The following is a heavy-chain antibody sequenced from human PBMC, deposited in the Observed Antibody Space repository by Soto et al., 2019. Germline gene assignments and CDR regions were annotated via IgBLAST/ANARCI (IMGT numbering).Heavy chain of an antibody. V-gene: IGHV3-21*01. CDR1: GFAFSRYV. CDR3: VREAISGTGWFDP. Sequence: GGSLRLSCAASGFAFSRYVMSWVRQAPGKGLEWVSTVDSTSVYTFYADSLKGRFTTSRDDSKNTLYLHMNSLRAEDTAVYYCVREAISGTGWFDPWGQGTLVTVSS. D-gene: IGHD1-20*01. CDR2: VDSTSVYT. J-gene: IGHJ5*02.